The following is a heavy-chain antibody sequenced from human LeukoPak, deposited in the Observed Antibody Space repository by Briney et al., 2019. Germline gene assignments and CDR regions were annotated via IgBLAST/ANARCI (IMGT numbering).Heavy chain of an antibody. CDR2: IKHDGSDA. D-gene: IGHD1-1*01. CDR3: AKDKIPDNRWNFDS. CDR1: GFSFGTYW. J-gene: IGHJ4*02. Sequence: PGGSLRLSCAASGFSFGTYWMTWVRQTPGKGLEWVANIKHDGSDAYYVDSVAGRLTVSRDNAKNSLYLQMNSLRAEDTAVYYCAKDKIPDNRWNFDSWGQGTLVTVSS. V-gene: IGHV3-7*03.